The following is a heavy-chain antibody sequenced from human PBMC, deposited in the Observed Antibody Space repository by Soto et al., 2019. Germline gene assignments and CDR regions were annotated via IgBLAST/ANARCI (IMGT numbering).Heavy chain of an antibody. CDR2: FDPEDGET. V-gene: IGHV1-24*01. J-gene: IGHJ3*02. Sequence: ASVKVSCKASGYTLTELSMHWVRQAPGKGLEWMGGFDPEDGETIYAQKFQGRVTMTKDTSTDTAYMELSSLRSDDTAVYYCARDRAKPGGEAFDIWGQGTMVNVSS. CDR1: GYTLTELS. CDR3: ARDRAKPGGEAFDI. D-gene: IGHD3-16*01.